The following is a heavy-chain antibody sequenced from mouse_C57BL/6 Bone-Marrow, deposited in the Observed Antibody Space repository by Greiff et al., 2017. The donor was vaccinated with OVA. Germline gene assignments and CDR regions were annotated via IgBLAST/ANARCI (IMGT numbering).Heavy chain of an antibody. Sequence: QVHVKQSGAELARPGASVKLSCKASGYTFTSYGISWVKQRTGQGLEWIGEIYPRSGNTYSNEKFKGKATLTADKASSTAYMELRSLTSEDSAVYFCARSAHYYGTFDYWGQGTTLTVSS. J-gene: IGHJ2*01. CDR3: ARSAHYYGTFDY. D-gene: IGHD1-1*01. V-gene: IGHV1-81*01. CDR1: GYTFTSYG. CDR2: IYPRSGNT.